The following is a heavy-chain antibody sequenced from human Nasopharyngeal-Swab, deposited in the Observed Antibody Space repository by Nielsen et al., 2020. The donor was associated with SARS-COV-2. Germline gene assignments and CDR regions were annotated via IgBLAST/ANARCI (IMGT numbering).Heavy chain of an antibody. D-gene: IGHD2-21*02. V-gene: IGHV3-23*01. CDR2: ISGHTGNS. CDR3: AKDGDWNYRFWFSF. Sequence: GGSLRLSCAASGFTFSSSDMSWVRQAPGTGLEWLSTISGHTGNSYYRDSVRGRFTISRDNPKNTLYLQLNSLRAEDTAVYYCAKDGDWNYRFWFSFWGQGTLVTVSS. CDR1: GFTFSSSD. J-gene: IGHJ4*02.